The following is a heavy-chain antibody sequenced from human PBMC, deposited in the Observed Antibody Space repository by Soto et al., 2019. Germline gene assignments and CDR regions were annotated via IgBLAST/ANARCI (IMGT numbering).Heavy chain of an antibody. J-gene: IGHJ4*02. Sequence: QVQLVQSGAEVKKPGASVKVSCKASGYTFTSYYMHWVRQAPGQGLEWMGIINPSGGSTSYAQKFQGRVTMTRDTSTSTVYMELSSLRSEDTAVYYCARGSPMGFGEGDRDYWGQGTLVTVSS. CDR3: ARGSPMGFGEGDRDY. V-gene: IGHV1-46*03. CDR1: GYTFTSYY. D-gene: IGHD3-10*01. CDR2: INPSGGST.